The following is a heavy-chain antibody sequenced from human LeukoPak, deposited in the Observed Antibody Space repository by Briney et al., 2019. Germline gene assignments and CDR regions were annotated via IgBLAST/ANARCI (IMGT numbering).Heavy chain of an antibody. D-gene: IGHD2-21*02. V-gene: IGHV3-23*01. CDR3: ARGKVVTGIDY. J-gene: IGHJ4*02. Sequence: GGSLRLSCAASGFTFTTCAMSWVRQPPGKGLEGVSAISGGGGSTYYADSVKGRFTISRDNSKNTLYLQMNSLRAEDTAVYYCARGKVVTGIDYWGQGTLVTVSS. CDR1: GFTFTTCA. CDR2: ISGGGGST.